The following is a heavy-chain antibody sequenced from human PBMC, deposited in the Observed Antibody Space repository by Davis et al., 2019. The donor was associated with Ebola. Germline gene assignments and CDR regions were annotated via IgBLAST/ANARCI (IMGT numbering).Heavy chain of an antibody. D-gene: IGHD4-11*01. CDR3: ARHVTTITFNWFDP. J-gene: IGHJ5*02. CDR1: GGERSGRDDY. V-gene: IGHV4-39*01. CDR2: VSYSGST. Sequence: SETLSLTCTVAGGERSGRDDYWGWIRQSPGKGLEWIGSVSYSGSTYDNPSLKSRITRSVDTSKNQFSLKVMSVTAADTAVYFCARHVTTITFNWFDPWGQGILVTVSS.